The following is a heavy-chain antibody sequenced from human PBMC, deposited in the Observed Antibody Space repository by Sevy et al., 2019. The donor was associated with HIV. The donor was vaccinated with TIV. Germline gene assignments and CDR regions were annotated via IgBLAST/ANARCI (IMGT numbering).Heavy chain of an antibody. CDR2: ISYDGRNTK. Sequence: GGCLRLSCVGSGFSFSDHRMHWVRQAPGKGLEWMAVISYDGRNTKYKADSVKGRFTISRDNSKNTLYLQMNSLRAEHTAIYYCARDRREVLSSAFDYWGQGTLVTVSS. V-gene: IGHV3-30*03. J-gene: IGHJ4*02. D-gene: IGHD1-26*01. CDR3: ARDRREVLSSAFDY. CDR1: GFSFSDHR.